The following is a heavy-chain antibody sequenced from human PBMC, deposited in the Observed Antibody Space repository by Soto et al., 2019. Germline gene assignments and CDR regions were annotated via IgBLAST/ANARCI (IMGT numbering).Heavy chain of an antibody. CDR2: VSPKSGGT. Sequence: QVQLVQSAAEVKKPGASVKVSCKASGYNFSDYYIHWVRQAPGQGLEWLGWVSPKSGGTNYAQKFKGRVTMTRDTSSNTVYMDLSGLKSDDTAVFYCAREISGGGTLNWFVPWGQGTLVTVSS. J-gene: IGHJ5*02. CDR1: GYNFSDYY. D-gene: IGHD2-8*02. V-gene: IGHV1-2*02. CDR3: AREISGGGTLNWFVP.